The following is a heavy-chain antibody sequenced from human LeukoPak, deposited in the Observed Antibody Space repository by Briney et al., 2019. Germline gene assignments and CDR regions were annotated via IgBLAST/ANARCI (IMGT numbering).Heavy chain of an antibody. V-gene: IGHV3-23*01. CDR2: IGAGGTLT. Sequence: GGSLRLSCTAPGFTLSSYATNWVRPAPGGGLEWVSGIGAGGTLTYYADSVKGRFTISRDNSRNTLYLKMNSLRADDTAVYYCAKDLEYPTSGYYFDYWGQGNLVTVSS. J-gene: IGHJ4*02. CDR3: AKDLEYPTSGYYFDY. D-gene: IGHD3-9*01. CDR1: GFTLSSYA.